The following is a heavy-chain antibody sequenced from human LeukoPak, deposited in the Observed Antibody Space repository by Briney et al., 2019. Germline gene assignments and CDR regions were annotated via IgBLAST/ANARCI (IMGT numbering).Heavy chain of an antibody. CDR2: INPDNGGT. V-gene: IGHV1-2*02. D-gene: IGHD6-13*01. J-gene: IGHJ3*02. Sequence: ASVTVSCTASGYTFTAYYMHWFRQAPGQGLEWMGWINPDNGGTDSAQMFQGRVTMTRDTSISTAYMDLSRLTSDDTAVYYCARGPSTAAFDMWGQGTMVTVSS. CDR1: GYTFTAYY. CDR3: ARGPSTAAFDM.